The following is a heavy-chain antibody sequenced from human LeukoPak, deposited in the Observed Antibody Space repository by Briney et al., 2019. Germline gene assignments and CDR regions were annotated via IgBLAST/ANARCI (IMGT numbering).Heavy chain of an antibody. D-gene: IGHD3-22*01. V-gene: IGHV4-4*07. CDR2: IYTSGSA. CDR3: ARGPRVGYYDSSGYYHYYFYMDV. CDR1: GGSISSYY. J-gene: IGHJ6*03. Sequence: PSETLSLTCTVSGGSISSYYWSWIRQPAGKGLGWIGRIYTSGSANYNPSLKSRVTMSVDTSKNQFSLKLSSVTAADTAVYYCARGPRVGYYDSSGYYHYYFYMDVWGKGTTVTISS.